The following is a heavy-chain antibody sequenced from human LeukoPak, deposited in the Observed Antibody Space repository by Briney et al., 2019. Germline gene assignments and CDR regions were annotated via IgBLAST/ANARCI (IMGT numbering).Heavy chain of an antibody. D-gene: IGHD3-3*01. Sequence: ASVKVSCKPSGYMFTSYYIHWVRQAPGQGLEWMGIINPSGGSTSYAQKFQGRVAMTTDTSTSTAYMELRSLRSDDTAVYFCARDGKGRYDFRENDYWGQGTLVTVSS. CDR3: ARDGKGRYDFRENDY. CDR2: INPSGGST. CDR1: GYMFTSYY. J-gene: IGHJ4*02. V-gene: IGHV1-46*01.